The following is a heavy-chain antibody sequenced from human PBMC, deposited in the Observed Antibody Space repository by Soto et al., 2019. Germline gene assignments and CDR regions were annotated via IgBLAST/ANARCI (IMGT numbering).Heavy chain of an antibody. CDR1: GFTFSSYA. CDR3: ARDGGGSYYHGAFDI. V-gene: IGHV3-30-3*01. Sequence: GGSLRLSCAASGFTFSSYAMHWVRQAPGKGLEWVAVISYDGSNRYYADSVKGRFTISRDNSKNTLYLQMNSLRAEDTAVYYCARDGGGSYYHGAFDIWGQGTMVTVSS. CDR2: ISYDGSNR. J-gene: IGHJ3*02. D-gene: IGHD1-26*01.